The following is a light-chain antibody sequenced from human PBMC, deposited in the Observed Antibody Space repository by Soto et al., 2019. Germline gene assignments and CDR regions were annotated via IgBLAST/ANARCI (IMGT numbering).Light chain of an antibody. Sequence: DIQMTQSPSYLSASVGDRVSITCRASQSITSYLNWYQQKPGKGPNLLIFGASTLQSGVPSRFSGSGSWTDFTLTISSLQPEDFATYYCQQSYSTPYTFGQGTKLEIK. CDR2: GAS. CDR1: QSITSY. V-gene: IGKV1-39*01. J-gene: IGKJ2*01. CDR3: QQSYSTPYT.